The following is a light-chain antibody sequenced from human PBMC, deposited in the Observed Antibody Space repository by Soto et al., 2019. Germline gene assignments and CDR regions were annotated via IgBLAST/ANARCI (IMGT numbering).Light chain of an antibody. CDR3: AAWDERLKGWM. J-gene: IGLJ3*02. V-gene: IGLV1-44*01. CDR2: GDN. CDR1: SSNIGSNS. Sequence: QSVLIQPPSVSGTPGQRVIISCSGSSSNIGSNSANWYQQLPGTAPGLLIYGDNKRPSRVPDRFSGSKSGTSASLAISGLQSGDEAYYYCAAWDERLKGWMFGGGTKLTVL.